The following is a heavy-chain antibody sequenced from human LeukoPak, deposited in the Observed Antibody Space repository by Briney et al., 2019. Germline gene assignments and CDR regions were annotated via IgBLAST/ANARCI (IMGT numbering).Heavy chain of an antibody. CDR1: GFTFSSYG. Sequence: GGSLRLSCAASGFTFSSYGMHWVRQAPGKGLEGVAVIWYDGSNKYYADSVKGRFTISRDNSKNTLYLQMNGLRAEDTAVYYCAKEAYIEMATITPDYWGQGTLVTVSS. CDR3: AKEAYIEMATITPDY. V-gene: IGHV3-33*06. CDR2: IWYDGSNK. D-gene: IGHD5-24*01. J-gene: IGHJ4*02.